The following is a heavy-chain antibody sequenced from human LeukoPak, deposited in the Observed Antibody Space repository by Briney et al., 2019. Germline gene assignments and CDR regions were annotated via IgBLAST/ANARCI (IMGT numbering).Heavy chain of an antibody. CDR1: GFTFSSYE. Sequence: GGSLRLSCAASGFTFSSYEMNWVRQAPGKGLEWVSHISSSGSTIYYADSVKGRFTISRDNAKNSLCLQMNSLRAEDTAVYYCAREGSFYAYGMDVWGQGTTVTVSS. D-gene: IGHD3-16*01. CDR3: AREGSFYAYGMDV. J-gene: IGHJ6*02. CDR2: ISSSGSTI. V-gene: IGHV3-48*03.